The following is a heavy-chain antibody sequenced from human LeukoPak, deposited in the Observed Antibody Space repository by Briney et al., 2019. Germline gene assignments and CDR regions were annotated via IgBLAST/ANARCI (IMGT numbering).Heavy chain of an antibody. V-gene: IGHV3-7*03. CDR1: GFTFSDYS. D-gene: IGHD4-23*01. CDR2: IKHDGTGR. CDR3: AKERSLNGGNSDGYFDL. J-gene: IGHJ4*02. Sequence: GGSLRLSCAASGFTFSDYSMTWVRQVPGKGLEWVANIKHDGTGRYYVDSVKGRFTISRDNARTSLYLQMNSLRAEDTALCHCAKERSLNGGNSDGYFDLWGQGTLVTVSS.